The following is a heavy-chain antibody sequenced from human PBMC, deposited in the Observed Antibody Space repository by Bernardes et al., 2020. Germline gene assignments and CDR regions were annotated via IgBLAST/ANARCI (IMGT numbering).Heavy chain of an antibody. CDR3: AKDSNEGYVI. CDR1: GFTFSSYS. Sequence: GGSLRLSCAASGFTFSSYSMNWVRQAPGKGLEWVSYISSSSSTIYYADSVKGRFTISRDNAKNSLYLQMNSLRAEDTAVYYCAKDSNEGYVIWGQGTMVTVSS. D-gene: IGHD6-13*01. V-gene: IGHV3-48*01. J-gene: IGHJ3*02. CDR2: ISSSSSTI.